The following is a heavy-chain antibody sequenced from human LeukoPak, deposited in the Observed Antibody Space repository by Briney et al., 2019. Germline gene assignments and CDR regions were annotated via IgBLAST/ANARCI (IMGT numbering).Heavy chain of an antibody. CDR1: GFTFSGYG. Sequence: GGSLRLSCAASGFTFSGYGMHWVRQAPGKGLEWVAVIWYDGSNKYYADSVKGRFTISRDNSKNTLYLQMNSLRAEDTAVYYCARELGSSPPYYIDYWGQGTLVTVSS. V-gene: IGHV3-33*01. J-gene: IGHJ4*02. D-gene: IGHD6-6*01. CDR2: IWYDGSNK. CDR3: ARELGSSPPYYIDY.